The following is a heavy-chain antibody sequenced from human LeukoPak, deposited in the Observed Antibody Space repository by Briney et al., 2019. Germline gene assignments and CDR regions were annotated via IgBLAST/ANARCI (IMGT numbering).Heavy chain of an antibody. J-gene: IGHJ5*02. V-gene: IGHV3-23*01. D-gene: IGHD6-19*01. CDR2: ISGSGGST. Sequence: PGGSLRLSCAASGFTFSSYAMSWVRQAPGKGLEWVSAISGSGGSTYYAGSVKGRFTISRDNSKNTLYLQMNSLRAEDTAVYYCAKDRNLSVYSSGWYWFDPWGQGTLVTVSS. CDR3: AKDRNLSVYSSGWYWFDP. CDR1: GFTFSSYA.